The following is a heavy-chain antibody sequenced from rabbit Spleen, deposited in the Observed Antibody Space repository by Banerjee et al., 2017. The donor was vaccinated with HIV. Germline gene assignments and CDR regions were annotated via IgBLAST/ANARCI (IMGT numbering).Heavy chain of an antibody. J-gene: IGHJ6*01. CDR2: IYGDNSGST. D-gene: IGHD6-1*01. V-gene: IGHV1S45*01. CDR1: GFSFSDRDV. CDR3: ARGGGDYGYDYGMDL. Sequence: QEQLVESGGGLVKPEGSLTLTCKASGFSFSDRDVMCWVRQAPGKGLECIACIYGDNSGSTWYASWAKGRFTISKTSSTTVTLQMTSLTAADTATYFCARGGGDYGYDYGMDLWGPGTLVTVS.